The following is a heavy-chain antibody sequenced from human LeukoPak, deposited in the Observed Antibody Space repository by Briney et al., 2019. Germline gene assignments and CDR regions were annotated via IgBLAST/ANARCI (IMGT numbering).Heavy chain of an antibody. CDR2: IYYTGNT. V-gene: IGHV4-59*01. CDR1: GGSLTTYY. Sequence: PSETLSLTCAVSGGSLTTYYWTWIRQPPGPALEWIGYIYYTGNTKYNPSLVSRVTMSIDTSKNEFSLKIYSVNAADTAGYFCASGSVVTALDQWGQGTLVTVSS. J-gene: IGHJ4*02. D-gene: IGHD2-21*02. CDR3: ASGSVVTALDQ.